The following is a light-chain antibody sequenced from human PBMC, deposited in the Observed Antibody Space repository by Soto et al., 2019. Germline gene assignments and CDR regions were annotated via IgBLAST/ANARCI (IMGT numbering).Light chain of an antibody. CDR3: QQYGNSPQT. Sequence: EIVLTQSPGTLSLSPGERATLSCRASQTVNSDYLAWYQHKPGQAPRLLIYGASTRATGIPARFSGSGSGTDFTLTISRLEPEDFAVYYCQQYGNSPQTFGQGTKVDI. CDR2: GAS. V-gene: IGKV3-20*01. J-gene: IGKJ1*01. CDR1: QTVNSDY.